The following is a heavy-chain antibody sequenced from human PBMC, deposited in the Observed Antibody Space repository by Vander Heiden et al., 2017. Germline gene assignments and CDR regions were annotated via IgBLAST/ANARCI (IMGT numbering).Heavy chain of an antibody. V-gene: IGHV4-39*01. D-gene: IGHD6-19*01. CDR3: ARHRKQWLAFFDY. Sequence: QLQLQESGPGLVKPSETLSLTCTVSGGSISSSSYYWGWIRQPPGKGLEWIGSIYYSGSTYYNPSLKSRVTISVDTSKNQFSLKLSSVTAADTAVYYCARHRKQWLAFFDYWGQGTLVTVSS. J-gene: IGHJ4*02. CDR1: GGSISSSSYY. CDR2: IYYSGST.